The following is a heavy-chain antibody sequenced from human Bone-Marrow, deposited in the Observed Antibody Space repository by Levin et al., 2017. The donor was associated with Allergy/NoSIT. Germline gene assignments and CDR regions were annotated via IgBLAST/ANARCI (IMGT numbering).Heavy chain of an antibody. D-gene: IGHD6-19*01. V-gene: IGHV3-33*01. CDR1: GFTFSSYG. J-gene: IGHJ4*02. CDR3: ARDPGDIAVAGRADY. Sequence: GGSLRLSCAASGFTFSSYGMHWVRQAPGKGLEWVAVIWYDGSNKYYADSVKGRFTISRDNSKNTLYLQMNSLRAEDTAVYYCARDPGDIAVAGRADYWGQGTLVTVSS. CDR2: IWYDGSNK.